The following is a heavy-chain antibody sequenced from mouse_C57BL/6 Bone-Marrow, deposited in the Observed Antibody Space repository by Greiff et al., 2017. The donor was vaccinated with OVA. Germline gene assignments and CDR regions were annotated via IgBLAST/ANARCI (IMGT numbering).Heavy chain of an antibody. Sequence: EVKLVESGGGLVKPGGSLKLSCAASGFTFSSYTMSWVRQTPEKRLEWVATISGGGGNTYYPASVKGRFTLSRDKAKNTLYLQMSSLRSEDTALYYCARQTGNYYFDDWGQGTTLTVAS. V-gene: IGHV5-9*01. CDR3: ARQTGNYYFDD. J-gene: IGHJ2*01. CDR1: GFTFSSYT. CDR2: ISGGGGNT. D-gene: IGHD2-1*01.